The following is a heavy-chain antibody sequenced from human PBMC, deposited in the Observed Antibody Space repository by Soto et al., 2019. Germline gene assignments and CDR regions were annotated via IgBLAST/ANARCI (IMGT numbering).Heavy chain of an antibody. CDR3: VKPPAYYIDSYAYYPV. J-gene: IGHJ4*02. V-gene: IGHV3-64D*06. CDR2: IGTNGGST. Sequence: GGSLRLSCSASGFTFSNYALHWVRQAPGKGLEYVSSIGTNGGSTFYAESVKGRFTISRDNSRKTLYLQMRSLGPEDTAVYYCVKPPAYYIDSYAYYPVWGQGTLVTVSS. CDR1: GFTFSNYA. D-gene: IGHD3-22*01.